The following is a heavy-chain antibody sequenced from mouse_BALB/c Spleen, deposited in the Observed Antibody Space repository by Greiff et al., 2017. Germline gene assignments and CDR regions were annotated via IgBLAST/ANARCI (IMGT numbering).Heavy chain of an antibody. D-gene: IGHD1-2*01. J-gene: IGHJ2*01. CDR2: ISDGGSYT. CDR1: GFTFSDYY. V-gene: IGHV5-4*02. Sequence: EVKLMESGGGLVQPGGSLKLSCAASGFTFSDYYMYWVRQTPEKRLEWVATISDGGSYTYYPDSVKGRFTISRDNAKNNLYLQMSSLKSEDTAMYYCARGLLRPLDYWGQGTTLTVSS. CDR3: ARGLLRPLDY.